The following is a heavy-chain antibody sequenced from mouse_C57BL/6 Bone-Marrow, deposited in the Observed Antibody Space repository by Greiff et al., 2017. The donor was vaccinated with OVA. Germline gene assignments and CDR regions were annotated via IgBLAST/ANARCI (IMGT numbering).Heavy chain of an antibody. CDR3: ARGIMIPHYAMDY. CDR2: ISPISGNT. CDR1: GYTFTSYG. J-gene: IGHJ4*01. D-gene: IGHD2-4*01. V-gene: IGHV1-81*01. Sequence: VQLQESGAELARPGASVKLSCKASGYTFTSYGISWVKQRTGQGLVWIGEISPISGNTYYYEKFKGKATLTADTSSSTAYRELRSLTSEDSAVYFCARGIMIPHYAMDYWGQGTSVTVSS.